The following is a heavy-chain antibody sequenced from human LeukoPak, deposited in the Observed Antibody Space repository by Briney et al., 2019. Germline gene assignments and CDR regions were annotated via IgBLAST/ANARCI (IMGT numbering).Heavy chain of an antibody. CDR3: ARDQDHIAVAGIDY. CDR1: GGTFSSYA. J-gene: IGHJ4*02. D-gene: IGHD6-19*01. CDR2: IIPILGIA. Sequence: ASVKVSCKASGGTFSSYAISWVRQAPGQGLEWMGRIIPILGIANYAQKFQGRVTITADKSTSTAYMELSSLRSEDTAVYYCARDQDHIAVAGIDYWGQGTLVTVSS. V-gene: IGHV1-69*04.